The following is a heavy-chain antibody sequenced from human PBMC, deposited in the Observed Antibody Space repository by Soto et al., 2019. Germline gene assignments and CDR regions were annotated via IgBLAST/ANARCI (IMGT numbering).Heavy chain of an antibody. J-gene: IGHJ3*02. CDR1: GGTFSSYA. D-gene: IGHD2-15*01. Sequence: SVKVSCKASGGTFSSYAISWVRQAPGQGLEWMGGIIPIFGTANYAQKFQGRVTITADESTSTAYMELSSLRSEDTAVYYCARDASESYQADDCGGGSCQEKLDAFDIWGQGAMVTVSS. CDR3: ARDASESYQADDCGGGSCQEKLDAFDI. V-gene: IGHV1-69*13. CDR2: IIPIFGTA.